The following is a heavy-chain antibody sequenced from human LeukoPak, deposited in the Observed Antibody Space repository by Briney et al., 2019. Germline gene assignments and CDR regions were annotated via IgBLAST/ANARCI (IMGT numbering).Heavy chain of an antibody. V-gene: IGHV4-39*01. Sequence: SETLSLTCTVSGGSISSSSYYWVWIRQPPGKGLEWIGSLYYSGSTHYKPSLKSRVAIFVDTSKNQFSLRLSSVTAADAAVYYCARNYYDGSGYYFWGQGTQVTVSS. D-gene: IGHD3-22*01. CDR2: LYYSGST. J-gene: IGHJ4*02. CDR1: GGSISSSSYY. CDR3: ARNYYDGSGYYF.